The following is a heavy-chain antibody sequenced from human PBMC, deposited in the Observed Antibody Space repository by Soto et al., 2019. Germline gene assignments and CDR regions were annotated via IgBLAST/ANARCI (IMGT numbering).Heavy chain of an antibody. Sequence: SGGSLTPSSAASGFTFSSYAMSWVRQAPGKGLEWVSAISGSGGSTYYADSVKGRFTISRDNSKNTLYLQMNSLRAEDTAVYYCAKDWDMITTYYDSSGYPRAVWGQGTMVTVSS. CDR2: ISGSGGST. CDR1: GFTFSSYA. J-gene: IGHJ3*01. CDR3: AKDWDMITTYYDSSGYPRAV. V-gene: IGHV3-23*01. D-gene: IGHD3-22*01.